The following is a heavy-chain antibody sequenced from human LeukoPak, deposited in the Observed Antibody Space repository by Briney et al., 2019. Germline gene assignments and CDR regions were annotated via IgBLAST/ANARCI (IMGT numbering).Heavy chain of an antibody. CDR1: GGSISSFL. Sequence: SETLSLTCTASGGSISSFLWSWIRQPPGKGLEWIGYINYSGTTNYNPSLKSRVTISVHTSKNQFSLNLSSVTAADTAVYYCARQYCSRSSCYNFDYWGLGTLVTVSS. CDR3: ARQYCSRSSCYNFDY. CDR2: INYSGTT. J-gene: IGHJ4*02. D-gene: IGHD2-2*02. V-gene: IGHV4-59*08.